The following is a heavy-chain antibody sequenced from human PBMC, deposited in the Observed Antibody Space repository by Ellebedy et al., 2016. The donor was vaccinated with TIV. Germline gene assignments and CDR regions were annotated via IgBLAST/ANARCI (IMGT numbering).Heavy chain of an antibody. V-gene: IGHV3-30*09. J-gene: IGHJ5*02. CDR1: GFSFSRFP. D-gene: IGHD6-19*01. CDR3: AGFRGEAVAGNGFDP. Sequence: GESLKISCAASGFSFSRFPMHWVRQAPGKGLEWVALISSDGNNIYYADSVKGRFAISRDNSKTTLFLQMNSLRADDTAVYYCAGFRGEAVAGNGFDPWGQGTLVTVSS. CDR2: ISSDGNNI.